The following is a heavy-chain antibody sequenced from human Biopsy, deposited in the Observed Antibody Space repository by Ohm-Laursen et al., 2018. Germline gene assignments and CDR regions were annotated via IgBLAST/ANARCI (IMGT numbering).Heavy chain of an antibody. J-gene: IGHJ4*02. CDR3: ARHDGNGPFALDS. Sequence: GTLSLTCSVPGGSISSGSNYWAWIRQPPGKGLEWIGSVYHSGTTYYSPSLKSRVTISVDTAKTQLSLKVTSVTAADTAAYYCARHDGNGPFALDSWGQGTLVTVSS. V-gene: IGHV4-39*01. CDR1: GGSISSGSNY. CDR2: VYHSGTT. D-gene: IGHD5-24*01.